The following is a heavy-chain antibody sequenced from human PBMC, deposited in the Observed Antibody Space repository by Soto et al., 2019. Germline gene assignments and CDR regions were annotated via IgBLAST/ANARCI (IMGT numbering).Heavy chain of an antibody. CDR2: ISGSAVTT. CDR3: ARDHRLAAMVILFDY. D-gene: IGHD5-18*01. J-gene: IGHJ4*02. V-gene: IGHV3-23*01. Sequence: GGSLRLSCAASGFTFNNYAMTWVRQAPGRGLEWVSTISGSAVTTYYADSVKGRFIISRDNPKNTVFLQMNSLRGEDTAVYYCARDHRLAAMVILFDYWGQGTLVTVSS. CDR1: GFTFNNYA.